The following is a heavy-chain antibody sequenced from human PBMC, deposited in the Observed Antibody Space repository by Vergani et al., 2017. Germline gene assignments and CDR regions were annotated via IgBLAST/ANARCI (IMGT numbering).Heavy chain of an antibody. CDR2: IYYSGST. D-gene: IGHD7-27*01. J-gene: IGHJ4*02. Sequence: KESGPVLVKPTETLSLTCTVSGGSISSYYWSWIRQPPGKGLEWIGYIYYSGSTNYNPSLKSRVTISVDTSKNQFSLKLSSVTAADTAVYYCASSGDKLGEREFDYWGQGTLVTVSS. V-gene: IGHV4-59*01. CDR3: ASSGDKLGEREFDY. CDR1: GGSISSYY.